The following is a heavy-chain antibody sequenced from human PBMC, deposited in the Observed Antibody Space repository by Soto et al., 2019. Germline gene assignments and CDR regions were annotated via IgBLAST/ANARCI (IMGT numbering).Heavy chain of an antibody. V-gene: IGHV4-30-4*08. J-gene: IGHJ5*02. D-gene: IGHD2-15*01. CDR3: ARLVQLLQGRWFDP. CDR2: IYHSGTT. Sequence: SETLSLTCAVSGGSISSGGYYWSWIRQHPGKGLEWIGYIYHSGTTYYNPSLKSRVTISVDTSKNQFSLKLSSVTAADTAVYYCARLVQLLQGRWFDPWGQGTLVTVSS. CDR1: GGSISSGGYY.